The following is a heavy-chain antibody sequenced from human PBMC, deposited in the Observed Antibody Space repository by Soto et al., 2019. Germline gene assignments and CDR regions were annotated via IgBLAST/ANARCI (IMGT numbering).Heavy chain of an antibody. J-gene: IGHJ5*02. CDR3: ARWSILMVYARKGWFDP. V-gene: IGHV3-11*01. CDR2: ISSSGSII. D-gene: IGHD2-8*01. Sequence: QVQLVESGGGLVKPGGSLRLSCAASGFTFSDYYMSWIRQAPGKGLEWVSYISSSGSIIYYADSVKGRFTISRDNAKNSLYLQMNSLRAEDTAVYYCARWSILMVYARKGWFDPWGQGTLVTVSS. CDR1: GFTFSDYY.